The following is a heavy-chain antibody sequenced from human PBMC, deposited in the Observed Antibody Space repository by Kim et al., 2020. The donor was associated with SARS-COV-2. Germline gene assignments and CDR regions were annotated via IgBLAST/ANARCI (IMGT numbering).Heavy chain of an antibody. CDR2: IIPIFGTA. CDR1: GGTFSSYA. J-gene: IGHJ4*02. CDR3: ARSGMRLGGSYFDY. Sequence: SVKVSCKASGGTFSSYAISWVRQAPGQGLEWMGGIIPIFGTANYAQKLQGRVTITADESTSTAYMELSSLRSEDTAVYYCARSGMRLGGSYFDYWGQGTLVTVPS. D-gene: IGHD1-26*01. V-gene: IGHV1-69*13.